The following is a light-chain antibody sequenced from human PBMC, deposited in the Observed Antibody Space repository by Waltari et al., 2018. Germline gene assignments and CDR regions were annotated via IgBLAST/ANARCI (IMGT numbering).Light chain of an antibody. CDR1: SSNIGSHS. CDR2: SNN. Sequence: QSVVTQPPSASGTPGQRVTISCSGSSSNIGSHSVNWYQQLPGTAPKLLIYSNNQWPSGVPDRFSGSKSGTSASLAISGLQSEDEADYYCAAWDDSLNGVVFGGGTKLTFL. V-gene: IGLV1-44*01. CDR3: AAWDDSLNGVV. J-gene: IGLJ2*01.